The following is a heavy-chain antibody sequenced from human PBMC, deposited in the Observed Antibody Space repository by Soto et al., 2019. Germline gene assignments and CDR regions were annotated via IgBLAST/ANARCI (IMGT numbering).Heavy chain of an antibody. Sequence: LKISCKASGYTFTNSWIGWVRQTPGKGLEWMGIIFPGDSDTRYNPSFQGQVTISVDNSISTAYLRCNSLKAADTATHFCARHPSYGFCSNHHYYRFVHLGPGALVNVSS. CDR2: IFPGDSDT. CDR1: GYTFTNSW. J-gene: IGHJ4*02. D-gene: IGHD3-22*01. V-gene: IGHV5-51*01. CDR3: ARHPSYGFCSNHHYYRFVH.